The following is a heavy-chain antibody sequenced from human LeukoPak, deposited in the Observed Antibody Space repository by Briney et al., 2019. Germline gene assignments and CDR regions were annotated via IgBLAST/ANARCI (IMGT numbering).Heavy chain of an antibody. J-gene: IGHJ5*02. V-gene: IGHV3-23*01. CDR1: GFTFSTYV. Sequence: GGSLRPSCAASGFTFSTYVMTWVRQAPGKGLEWVSGIAGGGEYTYYADSVKGRFTISRDNSNNTLFLQMNSLRAEDTAVYYCVKGGWCDDWGQGTLVTVSS. CDR2: IAGGGEYT. CDR3: VKGGWCDD. D-gene: IGHD3-16*01.